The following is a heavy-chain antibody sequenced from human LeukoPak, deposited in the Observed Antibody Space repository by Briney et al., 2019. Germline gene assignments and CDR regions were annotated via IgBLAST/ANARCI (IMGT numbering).Heavy chain of an antibody. CDR1: GGSISGYY. J-gene: IGHJ4*02. CDR3: ARLSGSPWY. D-gene: IGHD3-10*01. CDR2: IYYSGNT. V-gene: IGHV4-59*08. Sequence: PSETLSVTCTVSGGSISGYYWSWIRQPPGKGVEWIGYIYYSGNTNYNPSLKSRVPISVDTSKNQFSLKLTSVTAADTAVYYCARLSGSPWYWGQGTLVTVSS.